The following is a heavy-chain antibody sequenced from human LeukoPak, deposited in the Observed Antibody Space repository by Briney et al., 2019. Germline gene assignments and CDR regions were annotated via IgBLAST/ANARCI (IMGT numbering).Heavy chain of an antibody. V-gene: IGHV3-9*01. D-gene: IGHD4-17*01. J-gene: IGHJ6*02. Sequence: GGSRRLSCTVSGLNFNRYAIHWVRQTPGKGLEWVSGLSLDTERIDYADSVKGRFIVSRDNSKNSVHLQMNSLTPEDSALYFCTKDVTPGGADVWGQGTTVTVSS. CDR2: LSLDTERI. CDR3: TKDVTPGGADV. CDR1: GLNFNRYA.